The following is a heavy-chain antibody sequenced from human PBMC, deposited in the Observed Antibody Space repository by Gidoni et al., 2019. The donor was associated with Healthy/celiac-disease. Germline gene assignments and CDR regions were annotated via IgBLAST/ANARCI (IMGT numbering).Heavy chain of an antibody. CDR1: GYSFTSYW. D-gene: IGHD6-19*01. V-gene: IGHV5-51*01. J-gene: IGHJ5*02. CDR2: IYPGDSDT. Sequence: EVQLVQSGAEVQKPGESLKFSCQGSGYSFTSYWIGWVRQMPGKGLEWMGIIYPGDSDTRYSPSFQGQVTISADKSISTAYLQWSSLKASDTAMYYCARRVAVAGQSNWFDPWGQGTLVTVSS. CDR3: ARRVAVAGQSNWFDP.